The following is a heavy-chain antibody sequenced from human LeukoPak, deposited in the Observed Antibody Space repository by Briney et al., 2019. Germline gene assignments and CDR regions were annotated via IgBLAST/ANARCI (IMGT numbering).Heavy chain of an antibody. CDR1: GFTLSNYD. V-gene: IGHV3-13*01. J-gene: IGHJ6*02. CDR3: ARGPHYYHYGTDV. CDR2: IGVAGDT. Sequence: PGGSLRLSCTASGFTLSNYDMHWVRQGVGKGLEWVAVIGVAGDTHYPGSVKGRFIVSRENAKNSLYLQVNSLRAGDTAVYYCARGPHYYHYGTDVWGQGTTVTVSS.